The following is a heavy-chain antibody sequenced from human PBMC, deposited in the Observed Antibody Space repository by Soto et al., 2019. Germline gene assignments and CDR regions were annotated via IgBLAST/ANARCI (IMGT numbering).Heavy chain of an antibody. D-gene: IGHD3-10*01. Sequence: SETLSLTCAVYGGSFSGYYWSWIRQPPGKGLEWIGEINHSGSTNYNPSLKSRVTISVDTSKNQFSLKLSSVTAADTAVYYCAREPYYYGSGSYLRYFDYWGQGTLVTVSS. CDR2: INHSGST. CDR3: AREPYYYGSGSYLRYFDY. CDR1: GGSFSGYY. V-gene: IGHV4-34*01. J-gene: IGHJ4*02.